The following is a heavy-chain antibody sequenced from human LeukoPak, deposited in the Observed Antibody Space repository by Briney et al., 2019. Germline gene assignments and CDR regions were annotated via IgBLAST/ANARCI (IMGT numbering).Heavy chain of an antibody. CDR2: IYYSGST. J-gene: IGHJ3*01. CDR3: ATWDSQQLV. Sequence: SWIRQPPGKGLEWIGYIYYSGSTYYNPSLKSRVTISVDTSKNQFSLKLSSVTAADTAVYYCATWDSQQLVWGQGTMVTVSS. D-gene: IGHD6-13*01. V-gene: IGHV4-30-4*08.